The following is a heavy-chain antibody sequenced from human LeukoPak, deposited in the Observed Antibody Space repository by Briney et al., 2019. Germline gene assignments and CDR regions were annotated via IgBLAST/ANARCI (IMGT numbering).Heavy chain of an antibody. CDR3: ATVQSIRSGWSRFDY. V-gene: IGHV3-15*01. CDR1: GFTFSNAW. Sequence: GGSLRLSCAASGFTFSNAWMSWVRQAPGKGLEWVGRIKSKTDGGTTDYAAPVKGRFTISRDDSKNTLYLQMNSLKTEDTAVYYCATVQSIRSGWSRFDYWGQGTLVTVSS. CDR2: IKSKTDGGTT. D-gene: IGHD6-19*01. J-gene: IGHJ4*02.